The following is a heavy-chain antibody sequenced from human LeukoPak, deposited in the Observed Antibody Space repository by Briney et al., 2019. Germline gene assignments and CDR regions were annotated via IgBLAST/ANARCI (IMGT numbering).Heavy chain of an antibody. J-gene: IGHJ3*02. CDR1: GFTFSSYW. D-gene: IGHD3-10*01. Sequence: PGGSLRLSCIVSGFTFSSYWMSWVRQAPGKGLEWVANIKQDGSEKYYVDSVKGRFTISRDNAKKSLYLQMNSLRADDTAVYYCARPRRMYGSGSYAFDIWGQGTMVTVSS. CDR3: ARPRRMYGSGSYAFDI. CDR2: IKQDGSEK. V-gene: IGHV3-7*01.